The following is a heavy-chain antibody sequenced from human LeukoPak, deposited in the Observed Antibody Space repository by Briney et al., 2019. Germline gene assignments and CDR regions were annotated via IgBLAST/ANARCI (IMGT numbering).Heavy chain of an antibody. D-gene: IGHD2-2*01. V-gene: IGHV1-2*06. CDR1: GYTFTGYY. CDR3: ARDPSQLLHFSPYGMDV. Sequence: ASVKVSCKASGYTFTGYYMHWVRQAPGQGLEWMGRINPNSGGTNYAQKFQGRVTMTRDTSISAAYMELSRLRSDDTAVYYCARDPSQLLHFSPYGMDVWGQGTTVTVSS. J-gene: IGHJ6*02. CDR2: INPNSGGT.